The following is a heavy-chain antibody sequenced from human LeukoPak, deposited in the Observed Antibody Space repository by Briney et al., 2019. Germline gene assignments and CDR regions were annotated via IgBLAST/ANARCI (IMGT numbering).Heavy chain of an antibody. V-gene: IGHV4-59*01. CDR3: ARASALLSADY. D-gene: IGHD3-3*02. Sequence: PSETLSLTCTVSGGFITSSFYWSWIRQSPGKGLEWIGYVYNSGGTKYNPSLKSRLTISVDTSKNQFSLNLSSVTAADTAVYYCARASALLSADYWGQGTLVTVSS. CDR2: VYNSGGT. J-gene: IGHJ4*02. CDR1: GGFITSSFY.